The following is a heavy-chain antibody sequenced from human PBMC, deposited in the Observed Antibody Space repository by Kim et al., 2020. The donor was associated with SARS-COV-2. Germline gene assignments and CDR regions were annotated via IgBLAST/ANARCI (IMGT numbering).Heavy chain of an antibody. CDR2: ISHDGSAK. CDR1: GFTFSSFA. CDR3: AKDLSRMAWGIKAGYFGC. V-gene: IGHV3-30*18. Sequence: GGSLRLSCAASGFTFSSFAMHWVRQAPGKGLEWVAVISHDGSAKNYADSVKGRFTISRDASKNTLYVQMNSLRAEDTAVYYCAKDLSRMAWGIKAGYFGCWGQGTLVTVSS. D-gene: IGHD3-10*01. J-gene: IGHJ4*02.